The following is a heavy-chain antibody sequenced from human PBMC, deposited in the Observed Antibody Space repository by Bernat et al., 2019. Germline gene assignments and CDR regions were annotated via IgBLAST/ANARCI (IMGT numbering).Heavy chain of an antibody. D-gene: IGHD3-10*01. CDR1: GGSISSSSYY. CDR2: IYYSGST. J-gene: IGHJ6*02. Sequence: QLQLQESGPGLVKPSETLSLTCTVSGGSISSSSYYWGWIRQSPGKGLEWIASIYYSGSTYYNPSLKSRVTISVDTSKNQFSLKLSSVTAADTAGYYCARHFFRGVGTNYYYYGMDVWGQGTTVTVSS. V-gene: IGHV4-39*01. CDR3: ARHFFRGVGTNYYYYGMDV.